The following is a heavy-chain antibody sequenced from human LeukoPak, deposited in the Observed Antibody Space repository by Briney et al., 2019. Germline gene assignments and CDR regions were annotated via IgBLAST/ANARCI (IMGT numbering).Heavy chain of an antibody. Sequence: SETLSLTCTVSGGSISRNYWSWIRQPPGKGLEWIGYIYYSGSTNYNPSLKSRVTISEDSAKNQFSLKLSSVTAADTAVYYCAREASSGYALGYWGQGTLVTVSS. V-gene: IGHV4-59*01. CDR3: AREASSGYALGY. D-gene: IGHD5-12*01. J-gene: IGHJ4*02. CDR2: IYYSGST. CDR1: GGSISRNY.